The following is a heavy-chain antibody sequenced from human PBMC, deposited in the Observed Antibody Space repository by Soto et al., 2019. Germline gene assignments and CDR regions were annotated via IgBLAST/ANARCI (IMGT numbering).Heavy chain of an antibody. CDR2: ISGRGSRT. D-gene: IGHD2-2*01. V-gene: IGHV3-23*01. J-gene: IGHJ4*02. CDR3: AKGSIVAGAIRYALDY. Sequence: EVQLLDSGGGLVQPGGSLRLSCAASGFTFSNYDMNWVRQAPGKGLEWVAAISGRGSRTYYAESVKGRFTISRDDSKNTAYRQMNSMRAEDTAVYYCAKGSIVAGAIRYALDYWGQGTLGPVSS. CDR1: GFTFSNYD.